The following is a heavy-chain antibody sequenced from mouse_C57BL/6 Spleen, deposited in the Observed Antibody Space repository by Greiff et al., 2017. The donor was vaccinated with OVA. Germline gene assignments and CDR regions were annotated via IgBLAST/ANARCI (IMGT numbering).Heavy chain of an antibody. CDR1: GYSITSGYY. J-gene: IGHJ4*01. Sequence: EVKLMESGPGLVKPSQSLSLTCSVTGYSITSGYYWNWIRQFPGNKLEWMGYISYDGSNNYNPSLKNRISITRDTSKNQFFLKLNSVTTEDTATYYCASDYYGSRMDYWGQGTSVTVSS. CDR2: ISYDGSN. CDR3: ASDYYGSRMDY. V-gene: IGHV3-6*01. D-gene: IGHD1-1*01.